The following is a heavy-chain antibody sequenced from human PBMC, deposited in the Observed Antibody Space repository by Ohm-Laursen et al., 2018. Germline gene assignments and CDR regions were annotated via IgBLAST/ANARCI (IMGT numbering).Heavy chain of an antibody. CDR2: IYYRGTT. J-gene: IGHJ6*02. CDR3: ARGGRRGSSWYRNYGMDV. CDR1: GASISSEY. V-gene: IGHV4-59*12. D-gene: IGHD6-13*01. Sequence: GTLSLTCTVSGASISSEYWTWIRQPPGKGLEWIGYIYYRGTTNYNPSLKSRVTISVDTSKNQFSLKLSSVTAADTAVYYCARGGRRGSSWYRNYGMDVWGQGTTVTVSS.